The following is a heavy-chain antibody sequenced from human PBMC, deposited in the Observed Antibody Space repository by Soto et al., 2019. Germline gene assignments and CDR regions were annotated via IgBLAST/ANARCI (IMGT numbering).Heavy chain of an antibody. D-gene: IGHD1-7*01. J-gene: IGHJ5*02. V-gene: IGHV3-30*04. CDR1: GFTFRAYA. Sequence: GGSLRLSCTASGFTFRAYAMHWVRQAPGKVLEWGAQVSYDGKKTYYLDSLKVRFTISRDNFNNTVYLRLNNARPEDTAVYSCATCNRWGFSPTGTTWRQFDPWAQGTLLTASS. CDR2: VSYDGKKT. CDR3: ATCNRWGFSPTGTTWRQFDP.